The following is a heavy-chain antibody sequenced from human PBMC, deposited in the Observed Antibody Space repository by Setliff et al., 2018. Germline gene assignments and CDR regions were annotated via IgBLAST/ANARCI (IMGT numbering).Heavy chain of an antibody. D-gene: IGHD3-3*01. V-gene: IGHV5-51*01. Sequence: GESLKISCKGSGYTFTSYWIGWVRQMPGKGLEWMGIIYPGDSDTRYSPSFQGQVTISADKSITTAYLQWSSLRASDTAMYYCARQTIFGSDAFGIWGQGTMVTVSS. CDR1: GYTFTSYW. CDR2: IYPGDSDT. J-gene: IGHJ3*02. CDR3: ARQTIFGSDAFGI.